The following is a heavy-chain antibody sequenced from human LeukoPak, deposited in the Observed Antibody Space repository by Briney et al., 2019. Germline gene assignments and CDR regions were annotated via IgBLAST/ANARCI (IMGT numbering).Heavy chain of an antibody. CDR3: ARARSIQLWSATYYYYYYMDV. Sequence: ASVKVSCKASGYTFTKSYIHWVRQAPGQRLEWMGLINPGGDNTDYAQNFQGRLTMTSDTSARTVYMELSSLRSDDTAVYYCARARSIQLWSATYYYYYYMDVWGKGTTVTVSS. D-gene: IGHD5-18*01. CDR2: INPGGDNT. CDR1: GYTFTKSY. V-gene: IGHV1-46*01. J-gene: IGHJ6*03.